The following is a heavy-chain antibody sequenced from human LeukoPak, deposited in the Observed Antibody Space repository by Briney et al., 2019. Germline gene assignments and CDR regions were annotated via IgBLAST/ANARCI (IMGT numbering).Heavy chain of an antibody. CDR1: GFTFSSYA. D-gene: IGHD6-19*01. J-gene: IGHJ4*02. CDR3: AKEGPGYPKVAGTFDY. CDR2: ISYDGSNK. Sequence: GGSLRLSCAASGFTFSSYAMHWVRQAPGKGLEWVAVISYDGSNKYYADSVKGRYTISRDNSKNTLYLQMNSLRVEDTAVYYCAKEGPGYPKVAGTFDYWGQGALVTVSS. V-gene: IGHV3-30-3*02.